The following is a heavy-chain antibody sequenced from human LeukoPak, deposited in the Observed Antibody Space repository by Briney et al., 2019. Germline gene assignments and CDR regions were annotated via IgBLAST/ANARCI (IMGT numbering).Heavy chain of an antibody. Sequence: GGSLRLSCAASGFTFSHYHMLWVRQAPGKGLEWVAFIRYDGGDKYYADSVKGRFTISRDNSKNTVSLQMNSLRAEDTAMYYCAKALLAVAGPFDSWGQGTLLTVSP. CDR2: IRYDGGDK. V-gene: IGHV3-30*02. CDR3: AKALLAVAGPFDS. CDR1: GFTFSHYH. D-gene: IGHD6-19*01. J-gene: IGHJ4*02.